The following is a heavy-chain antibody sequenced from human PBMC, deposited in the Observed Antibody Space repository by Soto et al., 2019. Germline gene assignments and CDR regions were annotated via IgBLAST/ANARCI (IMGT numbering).Heavy chain of an antibody. J-gene: IGHJ3*01. CDR2: TFYSGST. V-gene: IGHV4-59*02. Sequence: QVQLQESGPRLVKPSETLSLTCTVSGGSVTAYYWTWIRQPPGKGLEWIGYTFYSGSTNYNPSLRRPVPMSGDTSKNQFSLKLSSVTDADTAVYYCVTGSPSAPSDAFDVWGQGTVVTVSS. D-gene: IGHD1-26*01. CDR1: GGSVTAYY. CDR3: VTGSPSAPSDAFDV.